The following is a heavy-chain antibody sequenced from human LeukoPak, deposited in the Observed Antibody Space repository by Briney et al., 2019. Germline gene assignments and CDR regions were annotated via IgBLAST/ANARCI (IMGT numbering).Heavy chain of an antibody. CDR2: INPNSGGT. D-gene: IGHD2-2*01. CDR3: VRGYCSSTSCPDMDV. V-gene: IGHV1-2*02. Sequence: ASVKVSCKASGYTLTGYYMHWVRQAPGQGLEWMGWINPNSGGTNYAQKFQGRVTMTRDTSISTAYMELSRLRSDDTAVYYCVRGYCSSTSCPDMDVWGKGTTVTVSS. CDR1: GYTLTGYY. J-gene: IGHJ6*03.